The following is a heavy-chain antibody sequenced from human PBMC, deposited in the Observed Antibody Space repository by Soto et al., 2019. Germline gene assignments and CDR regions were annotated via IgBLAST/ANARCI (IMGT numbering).Heavy chain of an antibody. V-gene: IGHV4-30-2*01. D-gene: IGHD3-3*01. J-gene: IGHJ6*02. Sequence: KPSETLSLTCAVSGGSITTSDYSWSWIRQPPGRGLEWIGSIYRTGATHYIPSLKSRLTMSLDKSKNHFSLDLSSVTAADTALYYCVRERTIFGVAPGGGVDVWGQGTTVTVSS. CDR1: GGSITTSDYS. CDR3: VRERTIFGVAPGGGVDV. CDR2: IYRTGAT.